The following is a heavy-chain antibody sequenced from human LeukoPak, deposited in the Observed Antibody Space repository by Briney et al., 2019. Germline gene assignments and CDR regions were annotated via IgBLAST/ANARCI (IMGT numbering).Heavy chain of an antibody. J-gene: IGHJ4*02. V-gene: IGHV1-2*02. Sequence: GASVKVSCKASGYTFTGHYMHWVRQAPGQGIEWMGWVNPKSGGTNYAQKFQGRVTMTRDTSISTAYMELSRLRSDDTAVYCCARGTSGWHGLPDFWGQGTLVTVSS. CDR1: GYTFTGHY. CDR3: ARGTSGWHGLPDF. D-gene: IGHD6-19*01. CDR2: VNPKSGGT.